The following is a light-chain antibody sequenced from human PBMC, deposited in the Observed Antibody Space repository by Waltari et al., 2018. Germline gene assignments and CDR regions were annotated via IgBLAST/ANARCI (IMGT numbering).Light chain of an antibody. Sequence: QSALTQPASVSGSPGQSIAISCTGTSSDVGGSDYVSWYQHHPGKAPKVLIYDVTKRPSGFSDRFSGSKSGNTASLTISGLQADDEADFFCASYTSTSTWVFGGGTKLTVL. J-gene: IGLJ3*02. V-gene: IGLV2-14*03. CDR3: ASYTSTSTWV. CDR2: DVT. CDR1: SSDVGGSDY.